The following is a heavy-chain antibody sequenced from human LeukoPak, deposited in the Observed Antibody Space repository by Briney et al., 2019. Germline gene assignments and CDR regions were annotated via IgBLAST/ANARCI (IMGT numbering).Heavy chain of an antibody. CDR3: ARETFDYGDSDYFDY. V-gene: IGHV3-66*01. CDR1: GFTVSSNY. CDR2: IYSGGST. Sequence: QPGGSLRLSCAASGFTVSSNYMTWVRQAPGKGLEWVSVIYSGGSTYYADSVKGRFTISRDNSKNTLYLQMNSLRAEDTAVYYCARETFDYGDSDYFDYWGQGTLVTVSS. D-gene: IGHD4-17*01. J-gene: IGHJ4*02.